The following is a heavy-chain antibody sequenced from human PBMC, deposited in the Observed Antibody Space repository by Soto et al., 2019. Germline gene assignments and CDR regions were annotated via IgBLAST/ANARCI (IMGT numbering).Heavy chain of an antibody. CDR3: ARVNYDSSGYYQYNSFDY. D-gene: IGHD3-22*01. Sequence: PLETLSLTCTVSGGSVSSGSYYWSWIRQPPGKGLEWIGYIYYSGSTNYNPSLKSRVTISVDTSKNQFSLKLSSVTAADTAVYYCARVNYDSSGYYQYNSFDYWGQGTLVTVSS. V-gene: IGHV4-61*01. J-gene: IGHJ4*02. CDR2: IYYSGST. CDR1: GGSVSSGSYY.